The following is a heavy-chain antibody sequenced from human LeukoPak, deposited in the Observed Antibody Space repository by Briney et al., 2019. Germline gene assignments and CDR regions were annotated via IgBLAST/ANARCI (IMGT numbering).Heavy chain of an antibody. CDR3: AREPDYGAPQVW. CDR2: ISSSSSYI. J-gene: IGHJ4*02. D-gene: IGHD4-17*01. V-gene: IGHV3-21*01. CDR1: GFAFNKYA. Sequence: GGSLRLSCAASGFAFNKYAMSWVRQAPGKGLEWVSSISSSSSYIYYADSVKGRFTISRDNAKNSLYLQMNSLRAEDTAVYYCAREPDYGAPQVWWGQGTLVTVSS.